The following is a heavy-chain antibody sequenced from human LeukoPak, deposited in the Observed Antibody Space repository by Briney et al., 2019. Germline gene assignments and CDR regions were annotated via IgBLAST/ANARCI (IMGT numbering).Heavy chain of an antibody. CDR1: GFTFSSYS. CDR3: ARRLSKTTPRGY. J-gene: IGHJ4*02. CDR2: ISSSSTI. D-gene: IGHD2-15*01. V-gene: IGHV3-48*01. Sequence: PGGSLRLSCAASGFTFSSYSMNWVRQAPGKGLEWVSYISSSSTIYYADSVKGRFTISRDNAKNSLYLQMNSLSAEDTAVYYCARRLSKTTPRGYWGQGTLVTVSS.